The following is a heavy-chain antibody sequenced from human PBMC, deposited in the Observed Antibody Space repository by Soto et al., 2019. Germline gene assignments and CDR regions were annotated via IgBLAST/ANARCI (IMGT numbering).Heavy chain of an antibody. CDR2: IIPIFGTA. J-gene: IGHJ5*02. D-gene: IGHD3-10*01. CDR1: GGTFSSYA. V-gene: IGHV1-69*13. Sequence: SVKVSCKASGGTFSSYAISWVRQAPGQGLEWMGGIIPIFGTANYAQKFQGRITITADESTSTAYMELSSLRSEDPAVYYCAREKAYYGSGSYYNIIRFEPWGQGTLVTVCS. CDR3: AREKAYYGSGSYYNIIRFEP.